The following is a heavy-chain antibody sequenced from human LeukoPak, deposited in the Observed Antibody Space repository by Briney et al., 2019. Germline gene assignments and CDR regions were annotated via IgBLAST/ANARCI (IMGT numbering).Heavy chain of an antibody. J-gene: IGHJ6*03. D-gene: IGHD2-15*01. CDR2: LDESGRP. CDR3: ARDLGGYPFFMDV. V-gene: IGHV4-39*07. CDR1: GGSIRSGDHH. Sequence: PSETLSLTCSVSGGSIRSGDHHWAWVRQPPGKGLEFIGSLDESGRPYYNRPLKSRVSISGDTSGKQFSLNLTSVTAADTAVYFCARDLGGYPFFMDVWSRGTTVIVSS.